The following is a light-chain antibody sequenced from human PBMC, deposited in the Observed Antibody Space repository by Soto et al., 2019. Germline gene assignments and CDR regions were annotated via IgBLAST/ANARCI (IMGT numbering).Light chain of an antibody. V-gene: IGKV3-20*01. CDR3: QVYGSSSKT. CDR1: ENVRTF. J-gene: IGKJ1*01. CDR2: GVS. Sequence: EVVLTQSPATLSLSPGERATLSCRASENVRTFVDWYQQKPGQAPRLLIYGVSTGATGIPDRFSGSGSGTDFTLTISRLEPEDFAVYVCQVYGSSSKTFGQGTRVEFK.